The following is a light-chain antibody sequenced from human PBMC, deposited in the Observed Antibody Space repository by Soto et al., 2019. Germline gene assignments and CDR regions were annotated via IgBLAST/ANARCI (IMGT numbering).Light chain of an antibody. CDR3: QKYNNWPFT. Sequence: IVMTLKPATLSVSPGERATLSCRASLSIRSHLAWYQQKPGQAPRLLIYDASTRATGIPARFSGSGSGTEFTLTISSLQSEEFAVYYCQKYNNWPFTVGRGTRLEI. CDR2: DAS. V-gene: IGKV3-15*01. CDR1: LSIRSH. J-gene: IGKJ5*01.